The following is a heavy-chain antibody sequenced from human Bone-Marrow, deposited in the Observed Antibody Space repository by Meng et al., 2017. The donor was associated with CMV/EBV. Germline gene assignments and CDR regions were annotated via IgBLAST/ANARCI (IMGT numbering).Heavy chain of an antibody. Sequence: SETLSLTCTVSGGSISSYYWSWIRQPPGKGLEWIGYIYYSGSTNYNPSLKSRVTISVDTSKNQFSLKLSSVTAADTAVYYCAKGNDIVVVPAAIRVPDFDYWGQGTLVTVSS. J-gene: IGHJ4*02. CDR1: GGSISSYY. D-gene: IGHD2-2*02. V-gene: IGHV4-59*01. CDR3: AKGNDIVVVPAAIRVPDFDY. CDR2: IYYSGST.